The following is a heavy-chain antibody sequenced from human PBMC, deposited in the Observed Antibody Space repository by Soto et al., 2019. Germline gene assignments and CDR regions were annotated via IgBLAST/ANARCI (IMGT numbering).Heavy chain of an antibody. D-gene: IGHD4-17*01. CDR1: GGTFSSYA. Sequence: ASVKVSCKASGGTFSSYAISWVRQAPGQGLEWMGGIIPIFGTANYAQKFQGRVTITADESTSTAYMELSSLRSEDTAVYYCASDYGDYYGMDVWGQGSTVTVSS. J-gene: IGHJ6*02. V-gene: IGHV1-69*13. CDR2: IIPIFGTA. CDR3: ASDYGDYYGMDV.